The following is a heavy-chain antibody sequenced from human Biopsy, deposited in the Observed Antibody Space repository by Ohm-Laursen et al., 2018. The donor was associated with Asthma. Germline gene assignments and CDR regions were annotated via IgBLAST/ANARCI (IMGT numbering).Heavy chain of an antibody. D-gene: IGHD3-10*01. CDR1: GYTFNSAG. Sequence: ASVTASCQTYGYTFNSAGITWVRQAPGQGLEWMGWISVYNGNTKVAQKIQDRVTMITDTSTSTAYMELRSLRSDDTAVYFCARAVDYSHYYGIDVWGQGTTVTVS. V-gene: IGHV1-18*01. CDR2: ISVYNGNT. CDR3: ARAVDYSHYYGIDV. J-gene: IGHJ6*02.